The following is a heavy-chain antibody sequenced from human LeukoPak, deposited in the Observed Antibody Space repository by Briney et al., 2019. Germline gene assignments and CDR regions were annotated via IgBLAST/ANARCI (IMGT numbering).Heavy chain of an antibody. J-gene: IGHJ4*02. V-gene: IGHV3-23*01. D-gene: IGHD6-25*01. Sequence: GGSLRLSCAASGFTFSNYSMNWVRQAPGKGLEWVSGITDSGGSTYYADSVKGRFTISRDNSENTLYLQMNALRAEDTAIYFWAKSLAARWVIDYWGEGTLVTVSS. CDR2: ITDSGGST. CDR3: AKSLAARWVIDY. CDR1: GFTFSNYS.